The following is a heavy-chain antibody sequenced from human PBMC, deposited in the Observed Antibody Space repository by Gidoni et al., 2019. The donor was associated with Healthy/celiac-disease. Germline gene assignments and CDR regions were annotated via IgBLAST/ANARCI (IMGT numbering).Heavy chain of an antibody. CDR2: IYSGGRT. D-gene: IGHD2-2*01. V-gene: IGHV3-66*01. J-gene: IGHJ6*02. CDR1: GFTVSSNY. CDR3: ARDPESTSLTYGMDV. Sequence: EVQLVESGGGLVQPGGSLRLSFAASGFTVSSNYMSWVRQATGKGLEWVSVIYSGGRTYYADSVKGRFTISRDNSKNTLYLQMNSLRAEDTAVYYCARDPESTSLTYGMDVWGQGTTVTVSS.